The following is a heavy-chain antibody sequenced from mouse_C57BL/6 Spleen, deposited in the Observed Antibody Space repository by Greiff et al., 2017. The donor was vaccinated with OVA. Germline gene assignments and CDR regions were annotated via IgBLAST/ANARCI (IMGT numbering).Heavy chain of an antibody. Sequence: VQVVESGPGLVQPSQSLSITCTVSGFSLTSYGVHWVRQSPGKGLEWLGVIWRGGSTDYNAAFMSRLSITKDNSKSQVFFKMNSLQADDTAIYYCAKNGNYNYYAMDYWGQGTSVTVSS. D-gene: IGHD2-1*01. J-gene: IGHJ4*01. CDR1: GFSLTSYG. CDR3: AKNGNYNYYAMDY. CDR2: IWRGGST. V-gene: IGHV2-5*01.